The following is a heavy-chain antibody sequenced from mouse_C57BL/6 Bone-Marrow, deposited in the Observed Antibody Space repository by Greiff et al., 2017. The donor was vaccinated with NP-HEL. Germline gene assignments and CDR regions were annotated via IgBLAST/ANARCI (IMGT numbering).Heavy chain of an antibody. CDR3: ARGAY. CDR2: IYPGDGDT. CDR1: GYAFSSYW. Sequence: QVQLQQSGAELVKPGASVKISCKASGYAFSSYWMNWVQQRPGKGLAWIGQIYPGDGDTNYNGKFKDKASLTADKSSSTAYMQLSSLTSEDSAVYFCARGAYWGQGTLVTVSA. V-gene: IGHV1-80*01. J-gene: IGHJ3*01.